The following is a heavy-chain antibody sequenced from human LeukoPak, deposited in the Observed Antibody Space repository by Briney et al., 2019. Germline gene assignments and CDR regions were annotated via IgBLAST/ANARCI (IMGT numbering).Heavy chain of an antibody. D-gene: IGHD6-13*01. J-gene: IGHJ4*02. Sequence: GGSLRLSCAASGFTFSSYNMNWVRQAPGKGLEWVSSISSSSDYIYYADSVKGRFTISRDNAKNSLYLQMNSLRAEDTAVYYCARDGIAAAGRWYAFDYWGQGTLVTVSS. V-gene: IGHV3-21*01. CDR2: ISSSSDYI. CDR3: ARDGIAAAGRWYAFDY. CDR1: GFTFSSYN.